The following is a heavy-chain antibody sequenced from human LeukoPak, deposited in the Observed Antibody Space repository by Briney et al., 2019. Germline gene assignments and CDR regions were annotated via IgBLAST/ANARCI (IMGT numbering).Heavy chain of an antibody. Sequence: SETLSLTCTVSGGSISSYYWAWIRQPPGKGLEWIGSIYYSGSTYYNPSLENRVTISIDTSKNHFSLKLSSLSAADTSVYYCAKRDDSGGNLVDLWGQGTLVTVS. V-gene: IGHV4-59*05. CDR2: IYYSGST. D-gene: IGHD3-22*01. CDR1: GGSISSYY. J-gene: IGHJ4*02. CDR3: AKRDDSGGNLVDL.